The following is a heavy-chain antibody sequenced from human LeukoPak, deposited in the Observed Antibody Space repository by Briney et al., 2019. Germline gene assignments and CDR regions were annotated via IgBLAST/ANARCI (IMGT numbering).Heavy chain of an antibody. V-gene: IGHV4-61*09. CDR2: IYTSGST. D-gene: IGHD2-2*01. Sequence: PSETLSLTCTVSGGSISSGSYYWTWIRQPAGKGLEWIGHIYTSGSTNYNPSLKSRVTISLDTSKNQFSLKLSSVTAADTAVYYCARRRYCSSTSCFSDYFDYWGQGTLVTVSS. CDR1: GGSISSGSYY. CDR3: ARRRYCSSTSCFSDYFDY. J-gene: IGHJ4*02.